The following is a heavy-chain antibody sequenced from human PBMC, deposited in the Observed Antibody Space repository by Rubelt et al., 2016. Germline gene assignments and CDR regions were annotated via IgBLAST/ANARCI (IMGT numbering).Heavy chain of an antibody. D-gene: IGHD1-26*01. Sequence: RWGTGLLKPSETLSLTCAVYGGPLSGYYWKWIRQSPGKGLEWIGEINHSGSTNYNRSLRSRVSISLDTSKNQFSLKLSSVTAADTAVYYCARGLSIVGATGDYWGQGNLVTVSS. CDR3: ARGLSIVGATGDY. V-gene: IGHV4-34*01. J-gene: IGHJ4*02. CDR2: INHSGST. CDR1: GGPLSGYY.